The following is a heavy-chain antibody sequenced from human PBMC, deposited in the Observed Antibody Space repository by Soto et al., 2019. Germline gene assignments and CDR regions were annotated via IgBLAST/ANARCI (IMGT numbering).Heavy chain of an antibody. D-gene: IGHD3-9*01. Sequence: QLHLQESGPGLVKPSETLSLTCTVTGVSIGTSGDYWGWVRQPPGKGLEWIGSVYRTGSVYYNPSFYNPSLESRLSITVDTSKNQFSLKLRSVTAADTAVYYCVDVFTGSTFGYWGQGTLVTVSS. J-gene: IGHJ4*02. CDR1: GVSIGTSGDY. CDR2: VYRTGSVYYNPS. V-gene: IGHV4-39*01. CDR3: VDVFTGSTFGY.